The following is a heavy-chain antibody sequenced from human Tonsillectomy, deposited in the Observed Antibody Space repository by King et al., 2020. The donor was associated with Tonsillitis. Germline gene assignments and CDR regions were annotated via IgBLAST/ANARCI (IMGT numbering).Heavy chain of an antibody. CDR2: IYPDDSVT. Sequence: VQLVQSGAEVKKPGESLKISCKGSGYNFTSYWIGWVRQMPGKGLEWMGIIYPDDSVTKYSRSFQGQVTISADKSISTAYLQWSSLKASDTAMYYCASRGYFYGSGSYYEGYDYWGQGTLVTVSS. V-gene: IGHV5-51*01. CDR3: ASRGYFYGSGSYYEGYDY. J-gene: IGHJ4*02. D-gene: IGHD3-10*01. CDR1: GYNFTSYW.